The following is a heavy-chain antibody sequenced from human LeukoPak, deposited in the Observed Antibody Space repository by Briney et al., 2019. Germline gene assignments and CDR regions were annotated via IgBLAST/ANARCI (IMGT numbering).Heavy chain of an antibody. V-gene: IGHV3-13*01. D-gene: IGHD4-17*01. J-gene: IGHJ6*02. Sequence: PGGSLRLSCAASGFTFSSYDMHWVRQATGKGLEWVSAIGTAGDTYYPGSVKGRLTISRENAKNSLYLQMNSLRAEDTAVYYCARDRGDYGDPNYGMDVWGQGTTVTVSS. CDR1: GFTFSSYD. CDR3: ARDRGDYGDPNYGMDV. CDR2: IGTAGDT.